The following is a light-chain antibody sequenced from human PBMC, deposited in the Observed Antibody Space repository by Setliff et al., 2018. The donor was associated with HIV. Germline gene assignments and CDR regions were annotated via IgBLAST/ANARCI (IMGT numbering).Light chain of an antibody. J-gene: IGLJ1*01. CDR3: SSYAITNTLP. CDR2: EVK. CDR1: TSDVGGYNY. Sequence: LAQPASVSGSPGQSITISCTGTTSDVGGYNYVSWYQQHPGKAPKLIIYEVKNRPSGVSNRFSGSKSGNTASLTISGLQAEDEADYYCSSYAITNTLPFGTGTKVTVL. V-gene: IGLV2-14*01.